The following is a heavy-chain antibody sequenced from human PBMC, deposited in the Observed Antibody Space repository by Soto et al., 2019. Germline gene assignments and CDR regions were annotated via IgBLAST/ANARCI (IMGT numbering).Heavy chain of an antibody. CDR2: ISAYNGNT. J-gene: IGHJ6*03. CDR1: GYTFTSYG. CDR3: ARVVADSGCSGGSCYSGESHYYYYYMDV. Sequence: ASVKVSCKASGYTFTSYGISWVRQAPGQGLEWMGWISAYNGNTNYAQKLQGRVTMTTDTSTSTAYMELRSLRSDDTALYYCARVVADSGCSGGSCYSGESHYYYYYMDVWGKGTTVTVSS. D-gene: IGHD2-15*01. V-gene: IGHV1-18*01.